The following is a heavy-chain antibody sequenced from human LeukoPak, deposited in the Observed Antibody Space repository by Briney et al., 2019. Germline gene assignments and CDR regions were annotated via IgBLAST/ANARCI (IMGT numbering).Heavy chain of an antibody. CDR1: GFTFDDYA. CDR3: AKDLTHIAVPAPRD. J-gene: IGHJ4*02. CDR2: ISLNSGSI. D-gene: IGHD6-19*01. V-gene: IGHV3-9*01. Sequence: GRFLRLSCAASGFTFDDYAMHWFRQAPGKGLEGVSGISLNSGSIGYADSVKGRFTISRDNAKNSLYLQMNSLRPEDTALYYCAKDLTHIAVPAPRDWGQGPLVTVSS.